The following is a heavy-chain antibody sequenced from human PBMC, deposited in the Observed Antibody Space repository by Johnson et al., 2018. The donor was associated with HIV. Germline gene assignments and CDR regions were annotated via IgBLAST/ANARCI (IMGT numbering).Heavy chain of an antibody. CDR3: ASPPDAFDI. V-gene: IGHV3-53*01. CDR1: GFAVSSNT. J-gene: IGHJ3*02. Sequence: VQLVESGGDLVQPGGSLRLSCAASGFAVSSNTMSWVRQAPGKGLEWVSLIYGGGSTFYADSVKGRFTISKDNSKNTLYLQMNSLRAEDTAVYYCASPPDAFDIWGQGTMVTVSS. CDR2: IYGGGST.